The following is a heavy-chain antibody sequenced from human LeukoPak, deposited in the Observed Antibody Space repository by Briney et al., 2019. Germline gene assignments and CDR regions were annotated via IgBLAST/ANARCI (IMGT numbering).Heavy chain of an antibody. D-gene: IGHD1-26*01. J-gene: IGHJ3*02. CDR3: ARVPGEWWELLAGRRPQGYAFDI. CDR2: ISYDGSNK. CDR1: GFTFSSYA. Sequence: GGSLRLSCAASGFTFSSYAMHWVRQAPGKGLEWVAVISYDGSNKYYADSVKGRFTISRDNSKNTLYLQMNSLRAEDTAVYYCARVPGEWWELLAGRRPQGYAFDIWGQGTMVTVSS. V-gene: IGHV3-30*04.